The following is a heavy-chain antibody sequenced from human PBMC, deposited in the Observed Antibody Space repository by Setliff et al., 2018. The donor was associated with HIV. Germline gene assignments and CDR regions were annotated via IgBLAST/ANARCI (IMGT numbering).Heavy chain of an antibody. CDR2: IYYSGST. D-gene: IGHD2-15*01. CDR3: ARFPLLHKNAFDI. Sequence: SETLSLTCTVSGGSISSNYWSWMRQPPGKGPEWIGHIYYSGSTNYNPSLKSRVTISVDTSRNQFSLNLSSVTAADTAVYYCARFPLLHKNAFDIWGQGTMVTVSS. CDR1: GGSISSNY. V-gene: IGHV4-59*01. J-gene: IGHJ3*02.